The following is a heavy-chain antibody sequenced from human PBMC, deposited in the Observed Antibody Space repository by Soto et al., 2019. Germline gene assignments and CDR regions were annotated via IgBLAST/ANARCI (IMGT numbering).Heavy chain of an antibody. CDR2: ISYDGSNK. J-gene: IGHJ4*02. CDR1: GFTFSSYA. Sequence: QVQLVESGGGVVQPGRSLRLSCAASGFTFSSYAMHWVRQAPGKGLEWVAVISYDGSNKYYADSVKGRFTISRDNPKNTLDLQMNSLRAEDTSVYYCARVQGSDGYNYAFDYWGQGTLVTVSS. D-gene: IGHD5-12*01. V-gene: IGHV3-30-3*01. CDR3: ARVQGSDGYNYAFDY.